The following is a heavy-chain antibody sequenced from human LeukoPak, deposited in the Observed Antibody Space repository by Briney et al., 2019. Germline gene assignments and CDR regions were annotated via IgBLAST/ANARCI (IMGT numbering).Heavy chain of an antibody. J-gene: IGHJ4*02. CDR1: VGTFSSYA. CDR2: IIPIFGTT. Sequence: SVKVSCKASVGTFSSYAISWVRPPPGQGLEWMGGIIPIFGTTNYAQQLQGRVTITADESTSTAYMELSSLRSKDTAVYYCARRTYTYDSSGYYRRNYYFDYWGQGTLVTVSS. D-gene: IGHD3-22*01. V-gene: IGHV1-69*13. CDR3: ARRTYTYDSSGYYRRNYYFDY.